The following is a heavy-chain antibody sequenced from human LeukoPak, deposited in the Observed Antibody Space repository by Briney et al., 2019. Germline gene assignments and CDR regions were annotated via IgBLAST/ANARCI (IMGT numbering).Heavy chain of an antibody. V-gene: IGHV1-2*06. CDR2: INPNSGGT. J-gene: IGHJ4*02. CDR3: ASWSSSSPGPFDY. D-gene: IGHD6-6*01. CDR1: GYTLTGYY. Sequence: ASVKVSCKASGYTLTGYYMHWVRQAPGQGLEWMGRINPNSGGTNYAQKFQGRVTMTRDTSISTAYMELSRLRSDDTAVYYCASWSSSSPGPFDYWGQGTLVTVSS.